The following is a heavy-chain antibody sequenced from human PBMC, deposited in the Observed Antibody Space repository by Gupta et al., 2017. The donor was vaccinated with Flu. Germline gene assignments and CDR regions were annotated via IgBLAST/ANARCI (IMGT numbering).Heavy chain of an antibody. D-gene: IGHD2-15*01. V-gene: IGHV4-61*02. CDR2: SYTSGST. Sequence: QVQLQESGPGLVKPSQTLSLTCTVSGGSISSGSYYWSWIRQPAGKGLEWIGRSYTSGSTNYNPSIKSRVTISVDTSKNQFSLKLSSVTAADTAVYYCARGYCSGGSCYPYGMDVWGQGTTVTVSS. J-gene: IGHJ6*02. CDR1: GGSISSGSYY. CDR3: ARGYCSGGSCYPYGMDV.